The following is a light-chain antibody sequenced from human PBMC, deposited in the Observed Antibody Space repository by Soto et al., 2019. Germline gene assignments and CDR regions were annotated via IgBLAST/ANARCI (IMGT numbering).Light chain of an antibody. Sequence: DIQVTQSPPSLSASVGDRVTITWRASQDIAGYLAWYQHRPGRAPELLIHAASSLQSGVPSRFSGSGSGTDFTLTINSLQPEDFATYYCQQAYSFPITFGQGTRLEIK. CDR2: AAS. CDR1: QDIAGY. J-gene: IGKJ5*01. V-gene: IGKV1D-12*01. CDR3: QQAYSFPIT.